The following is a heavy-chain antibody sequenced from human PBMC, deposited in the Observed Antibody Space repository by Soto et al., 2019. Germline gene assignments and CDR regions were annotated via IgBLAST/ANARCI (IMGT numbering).Heavy chain of an antibody. CDR1: GGSISSSYW. CDR2: IYHSGST. CDR3: ATKRWFGESYYFDY. J-gene: IGHJ4*02. V-gene: IGHV4-4*02. Sequence: PSETLSLTCAVSGGSISSSYWWSWVRQPPGKGLEWIGEIYHSGSTNYNPSLESRVTISVDKSTNHFSLKLSSVTAADTAVYYCATKRWFGESYYFDYGGQGTLVTVS. D-gene: IGHD3-10*01.